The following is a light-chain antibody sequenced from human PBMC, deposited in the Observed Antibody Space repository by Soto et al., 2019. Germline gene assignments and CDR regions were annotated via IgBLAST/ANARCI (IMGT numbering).Light chain of an antibody. CDR1: QSVSSSY. Sequence: EIVLTQSPGTLSLSPGERATLSCRASQSVSSSYLAWYQQTPGQAPRLLIYGASSRATGIPDRFSGSGSGTDFTLTISRLEPEDFAVYYCQHYGSSSWTFGQGTKVEVK. V-gene: IGKV3-20*01. J-gene: IGKJ1*01. CDR3: QHYGSSSWT. CDR2: GAS.